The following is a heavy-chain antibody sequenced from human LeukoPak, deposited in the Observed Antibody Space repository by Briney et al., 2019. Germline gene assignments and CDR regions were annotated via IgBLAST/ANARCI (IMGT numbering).Heavy chain of an antibody. CDR1: GFTFSDYY. D-gene: IGHD6-13*01. V-gene: IGHV3-11*04. J-gene: IGHJ6*03. Sequence: GGSLRLSCAASGFTFSDYYMTWIRQAPGKGLEWVSYITNSGQTTYYADPVKGRFTISRDNAKSSLYLQMNSLRAEDTAVYYCAKDGVYSSSWYYYYYYMDVWGKGTTVTISS. CDR3: AKDGVYSSSWYYYYYYMDV. CDR2: ITNSGQTT.